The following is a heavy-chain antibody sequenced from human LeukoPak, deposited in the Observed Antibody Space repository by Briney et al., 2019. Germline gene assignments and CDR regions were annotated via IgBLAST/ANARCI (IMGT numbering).Heavy chain of an antibody. CDR2: IYYSGST. D-gene: IGHD3-9*01. J-gene: IGHJ4*02. V-gene: IGHV4-31*03. CDR1: GGSISSGGYY. CDR3: ARGDGPTIARFDY. Sequence: SETLSLTCTVSGGSISSGGYYWSWIRQHPGKGLEWIGYIYYSGSTYYNPSLKSRVTISVDTSKNQFSLKLSSVTAADTAVYYCARGDGPTIARFDYSGQGTLVTVSS.